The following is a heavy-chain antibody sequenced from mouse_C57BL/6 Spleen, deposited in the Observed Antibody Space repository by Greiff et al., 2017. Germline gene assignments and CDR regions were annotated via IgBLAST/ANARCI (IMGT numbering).Heavy chain of an antibody. D-gene: IGHD6-1*01. CDR2: IDPANGDT. Sequence: EVQLQQSGAELVRPGASVKLSCTASGFNIKDDYMHWVKQRPEQGLEWIGWIDPANGDTEYASQVQGKATITADTSSNTAYLQLSSLTSDDTAVYYWTTSAGGFAVWGQGTLVTVSA. J-gene: IGHJ3*01. V-gene: IGHV14-4*01. CDR3: TTSAGGFAV. CDR1: GFNIKDDY.